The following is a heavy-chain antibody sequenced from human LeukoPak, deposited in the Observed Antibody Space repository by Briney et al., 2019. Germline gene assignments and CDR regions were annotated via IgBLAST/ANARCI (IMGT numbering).Heavy chain of an antibody. V-gene: IGHV3-23*01. CDR2: ISGSGGST. CDR1: GFTFSSYG. D-gene: IGHD3-22*01. J-gene: IGHJ4*02. Sequence: PGGSLRLSCAASGFTFSSYGMSWVRQAPGKGLEWVSAISGSGGSTYYADSVKGRFTISRDNSKNTLYLQMNSLRAEDTAVYYCAKVKLTPDYYDSSGYYSYFDYWGQGTLVTVSS. CDR3: AKVKLTPDYYDSSGYYSYFDY.